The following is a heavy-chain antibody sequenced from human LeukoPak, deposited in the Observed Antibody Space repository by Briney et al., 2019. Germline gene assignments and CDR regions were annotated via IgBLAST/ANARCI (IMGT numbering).Heavy chain of an antibody. V-gene: IGHV4-31*03. D-gene: IGHD4-17*01. CDR3: VRDDRLRAYWYFDL. CDR2: IYYIGST. CDR1: GGSISSNGYY. Sequence: SQTLSLTRTVSGGSISSNGYYWSWIRQHPGKALEWIGYIYYIGSTYYNPSLKSRVTISIETSKNQFSLKLSSVTAADTAVYYCVRDDRLRAYWYFDLWGRGTLVTVSS. J-gene: IGHJ2*01.